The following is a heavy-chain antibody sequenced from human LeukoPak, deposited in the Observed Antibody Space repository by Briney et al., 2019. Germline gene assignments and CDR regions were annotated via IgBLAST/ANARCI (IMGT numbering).Heavy chain of an antibody. CDR3: AKGGKWDVTPFDY. Sequence: GGSLRLSCAASGFTFSSYAMNWVRQAPGKGLEWVSAISGSGGSTYYADSVKGRFTISRDNSKNTVYLQMNSLRAEDMAVYYCAKGGKWDVTPFDYWGQGTLVTVSS. V-gene: IGHV3-23*01. CDR2: ISGSGGST. CDR1: GFTFSSYA. J-gene: IGHJ4*02. D-gene: IGHD1-26*01.